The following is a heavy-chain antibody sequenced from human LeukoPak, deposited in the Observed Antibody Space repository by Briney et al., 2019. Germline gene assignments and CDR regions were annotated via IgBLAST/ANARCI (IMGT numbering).Heavy chain of an antibody. Sequence: PSETLSLTCTVSSGSISSYYWSWIRQPPGKGLEWIGYIYYSGSTNYNPSLKSRVTISVDTSKNQFSLKLSSVTAADTAVYYCARHTPLWYYFDYWGQGTLVTVSS. J-gene: IGHJ4*02. V-gene: IGHV4-59*08. CDR3: ARHTPLWYYFDY. CDR2: IYYSGST. D-gene: IGHD2-8*02. CDR1: SGSISSYY.